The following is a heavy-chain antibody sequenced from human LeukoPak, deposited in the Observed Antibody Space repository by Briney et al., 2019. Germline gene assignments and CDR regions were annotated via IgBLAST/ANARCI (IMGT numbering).Heavy chain of an antibody. J-gene: IGHJ4*02. D-gene: IGHD3-22*01. V-gene: IGHV2-5*02. CDR3: AHSRPVYDSSGYYRAYHFDY. Sequence: SGPTLVNPTQTLTLTCTFSGFSLSTSGVGVGWIRQPPGKALEWLALIYWDDDKRYSPSLKSRLTITKDTSKNQVVLTMTNMDPVDTATYYCAHSRPVYDSSGYYRAYHFDYWGQGTLVTVSS. CDR1: GFSLSTSGVG. CDR2: IYWDDDK.